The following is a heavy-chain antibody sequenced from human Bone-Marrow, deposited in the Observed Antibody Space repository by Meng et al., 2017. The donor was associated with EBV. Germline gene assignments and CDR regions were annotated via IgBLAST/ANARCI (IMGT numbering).Heavy chain of an antibody. Sequence: VQLVQCGAEVKKTVASVKVSCKASGYTFSSYAINWVPQATGQGLEWMGWMNPNSGNTGYAQKFQGRVTMTRNTSISTAYMELSSLRSEDTAVYYCARGPLSLTGDQRSDYWGQGTLVTVAS. CDR2: MNPNSGNT. CDR3: ARGPLSLTGDQRSDY. CDR1: GYTFSSYA. V-gene: IGHV1-8*01. J-gene: IGHJ4*02. D-gene: IGHD7-27*01.